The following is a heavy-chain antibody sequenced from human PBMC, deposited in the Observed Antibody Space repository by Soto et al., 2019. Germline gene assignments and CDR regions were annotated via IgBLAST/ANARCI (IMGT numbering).Heavy chain of an antibody. Sequence: PGWSLRLSCAASGFTFSSYSMNWVRQAPGKGLEWVSSISSSSSYIYYADSVKGRFTISRDNAKNSLYLQMNSLRAEDTAVYYCAGIASSPNWFDPWGQGTLVTGSS. V-gene: IGHV3-21*01. J-gene: IGHJ5*02. D-gene: IGHD3-3*02. CDR3: AGIASSPNWFDP. CDR1: GFTFSSYS. CDR2: ISSSSSYI.